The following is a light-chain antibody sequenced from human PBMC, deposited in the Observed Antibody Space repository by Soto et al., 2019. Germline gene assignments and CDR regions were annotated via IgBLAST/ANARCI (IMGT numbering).Light chain of an antibody. CDR3: QSHDSSLSTYV. V-gene: IGLV1-40*01. Sequence: QSVLTQPPSVSGALGQRVTISCTGSSSNIGAGYDVHWYQQLPGTAPKLLIYGHTNRPSGVPDRFSGSRSGTSASLAISGLQAEDEADYYCQSHDSSLSTYVFGTGTKLTV. J-gene: IGLJ1*01. CDR1: SSNIGAGYD. CDR2: GHT.